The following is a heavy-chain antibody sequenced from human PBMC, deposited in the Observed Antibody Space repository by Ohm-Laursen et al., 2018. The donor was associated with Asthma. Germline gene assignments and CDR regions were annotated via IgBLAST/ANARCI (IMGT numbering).Heavy chain of an antibody. D-gene: IGHD6-19*01. Sequence: GSLRLSCAASGLTFNSYWMTWVRQAPGKGPEWVAHIKEDGSEESYLASVKGRFTISRDNAKNSLYLQMNSLRAEDTAVYYCARELPPGYSSGGDYYYYGMDVWGQGTTVTVSS. CDR2: IKEDGSEE. V-gene: IGHV3-7*05. CDR3: ARELPPGYSSGGDYYYYGMDV. CDR1: GLTFNSYW. J-gene: IGHJ6*02.